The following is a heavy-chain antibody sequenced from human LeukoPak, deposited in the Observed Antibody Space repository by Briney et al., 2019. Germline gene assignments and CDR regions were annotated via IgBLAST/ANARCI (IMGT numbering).Heavy chain of an antibody. Sequence: SVKVCCKASGGTFSSYAISWVSRAAGQGLEWMGGSIPVFGTANYAKKFQGRVTITADESTSTAYMGLSSLRSEDTAAYYCASSAYYYDSSGSGGMDVWGQGTTVTVSS. J-gene: IGHJ6*02. CDR2: SIPVFGTA. V-gene: IGHV1-69*13. CDR3: ASSAYYYDSSGSGGMDV. D-gene: IGHD3-22*01. CDR1: GGTFSSYA.